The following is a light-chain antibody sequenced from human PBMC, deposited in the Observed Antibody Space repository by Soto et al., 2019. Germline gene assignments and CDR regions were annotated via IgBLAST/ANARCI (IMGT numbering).Light chain of an antibody. Sequence: QSVLTQPPSASGSPGQSVTISCTGTSSDVGGYNYVSWYQQHPGKAPKLMIYEVSKRPSGVPDRFPGSKSGNTASLTVSGLQAEDEADYYCSSYAGSNNRVFGTGTKVTVL. V-gene: IGLV2-8*01. CDR2: EVS. CDR1: SSDVGGYNY. CDR3: SSYAGSNNRV. J-gene: IGLJ1*01.